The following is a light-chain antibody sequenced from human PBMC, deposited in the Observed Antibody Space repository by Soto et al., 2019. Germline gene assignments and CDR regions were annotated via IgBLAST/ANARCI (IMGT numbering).Light chain of an antibody. V-gene: IGKV3-11*01. CDR2: DAS. Sequence: EIVLTQSPATLSLSPGERATLSCRASQTFSSYLAWYQQKPCQAPRLLIYDASNRATGIPARFSGSVSGTDFTLTISSLEPEDFAGYYCQQRSIWPPECTFGQGTKLEIK. CDR1: QTFSSY. CDR3: QQRSIWPPECT. J-gene: IGKJ2*02.